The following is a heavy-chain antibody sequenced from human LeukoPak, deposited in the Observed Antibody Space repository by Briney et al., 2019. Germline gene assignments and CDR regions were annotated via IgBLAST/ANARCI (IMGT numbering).Heavy chain of an antibody. CDR1: GGAFSSYT. D-gene: IGHD2-2*01. J-gene: IGHJ6*03. Sequence: SVKASCKASGGAFSSYTISWVRQAPGQGLEWMGRIIPILGVANYAQKFQGRVTITADKSTSTAYMELSSLRPEDTAVYYCASDPVRYCSSTSCYQKGHYYYYYMDVWGKGTTVTVSS. CDR3: ASDPVRYCSSTSCYQKGHYYYYYMDV. V-gene: IGHV1-69*02. CDR2: IIPILGVA.